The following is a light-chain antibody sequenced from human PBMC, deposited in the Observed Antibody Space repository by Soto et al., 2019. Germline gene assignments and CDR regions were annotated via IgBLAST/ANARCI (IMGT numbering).Light chain of an antibody. CDR3: SSYTSSSTVV. Sequence: QPASVSGSPGQSITISCTGTSSDVGNYNYVSWYQQHPGKAPKLMIYDVSNRPSGVSNRFSGSKSGNTASLTISGLQAEDEADYYCSSYTSSSTVVFGGGTKVTVL. J-gene: IGLJ2*01. CDR2: DVS. CDR1: SSDVGNYNY. V-gene: IGLV2-14*01.